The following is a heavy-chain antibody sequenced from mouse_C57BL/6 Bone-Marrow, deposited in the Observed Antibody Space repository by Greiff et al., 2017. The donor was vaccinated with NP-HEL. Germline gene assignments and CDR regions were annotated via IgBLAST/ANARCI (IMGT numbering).Heavy chain of an antibody. CDR2: IYPGSGST. V-gene: IGHV1-55*01. J-gene: IGHJ3*01. CDR1: GYTFTSYW. Sequence: VQLQQPGAELVKPGASVKMSCKASGYTFTSYWITWVKQRPGQGLEWIGDIYPGSGSTNYNEKFKSKATLTVDTSSSTAYMQLSSLTSEDSAVYYCASNYDYGPWFAYWGQGTLVTVSA. D-gene: IGHD2-4*01. CDR3: ASNYDYGPWFAY.